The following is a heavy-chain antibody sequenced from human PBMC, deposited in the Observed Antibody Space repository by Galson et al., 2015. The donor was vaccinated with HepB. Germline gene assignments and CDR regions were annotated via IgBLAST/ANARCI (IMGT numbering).Heavy chain of an antibody. D-gene: IGHD3-10*01. J-gene: IGHJ1*01. CDR3: ACYGSGSAEYFHH. CDR2: IIPIFGTA. CDR1: GGTFSSHA. Sequence: SVKVSCKASGGTFSSHAISWVRQAPGQGLEWMGGIIPIFGTANYAQKFQGRVTITADESTSTAYMELSSLRSEDTAVYYCACYGSGSAEYFHHWGQGTLVNVSS. V-gene: IGHV1-69*13.